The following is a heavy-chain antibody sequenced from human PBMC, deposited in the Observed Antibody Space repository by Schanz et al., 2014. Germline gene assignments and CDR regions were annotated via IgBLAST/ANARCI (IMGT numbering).Heavy chain of an antibody. J-gene: IGHJ4*02. CDR3: ARDKGGYYPFDY. D-gene: IGHD3-3*01. V-gene: IGHV3-7*01. CDR2: IKQDESER. Sequence: VQLVESGGGVVLPGGSLRLSCAASGFTFSTYWMSWVRQAPGKGLEWVANIKQDESERSYVDSVKGRFTISRDNAKNSLYLQMNSLRAEDTAVYYCARDKGGYYPFDYWGQGTLVTVSS. CDR1: GFTFSTYW.